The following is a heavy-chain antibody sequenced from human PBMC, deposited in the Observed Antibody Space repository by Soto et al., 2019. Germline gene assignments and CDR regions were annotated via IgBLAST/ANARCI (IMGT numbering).Heavy chain of an antibody. D-gene: IGHD3-22*01. CDR2: IGTAGDT. CDR1: GFTFSSYD. V-gene: IGHV3-13*01. CDR3: ARVRRDSSGYYDYYFDY. J-gene: IGHJ4*02. Sequence: GGSLRLSCAASGFTFSSYDMHWVRQATGKGLEWVSAIGTAGDTYYPGSVKGRFTISRENAKNSFYLQMNSLRAGDTAVYYCARVRRDSSGYYDYYFDYWGQGTLVTVSS.